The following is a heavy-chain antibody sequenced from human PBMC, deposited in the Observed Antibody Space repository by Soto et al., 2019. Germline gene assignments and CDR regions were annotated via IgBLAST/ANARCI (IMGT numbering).Heavy chain of an antibody. J-gene: IGHJ4*02. CDR2: IYYTGNT. V-gene: IGHV4-39*01. CDR3: ERHSIWLLLSDY. D-gene: IGHD3-22*01. CDR1: GGYIRNSNYY. Sequence: SETLSLTCNVSGGYIRNSNYYWGWIRQPPGKGLEWIGSIYYTGNTYYNPSLKSRVTISVDTSKNQFSLKLGSVTAADTAVYFCERHSIWLLLSDYWGQGTLVTVSS.